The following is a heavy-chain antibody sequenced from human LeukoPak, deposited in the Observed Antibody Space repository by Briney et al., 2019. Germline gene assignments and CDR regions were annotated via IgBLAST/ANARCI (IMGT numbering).Heavy chain of an antibody. CDR2: INPNSGGT. J-gene: IGHJ4*02. V-gene: IGHV1-2*02. Sequence: ASVKVSCKASGYTFTGHYMHWVRQAPGQGLEWMGWINPNSGGTNYAQKVQGRVTMTRDTSISTAYMEVSRLRADDTAVYYCARDSAFWAFDYWGQGTLVTVSS. CDR1: GYTFTGHY. D-gene: IGHD3-3*01. CDR3: ARDSAFWAFDY.